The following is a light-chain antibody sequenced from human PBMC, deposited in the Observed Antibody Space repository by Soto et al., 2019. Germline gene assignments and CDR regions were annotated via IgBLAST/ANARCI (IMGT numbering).Light chain of an antibody. Sequence: EIVLTQSPGTLSLSPGERATLSCRASQSVSSSYLAWYQQKHGQAPRLRIYGASSRATGIPDRFSGSGSGTDFTLTISRLEPEDFAVYYCQHYGSSPYTFGQGTKLEI. J-gene: IGKJ2*01. CDR2: GAS. V-gene: IGKV3-20*01. CDR1: QSVSSSY. CDR3: QHYGSSPYT.